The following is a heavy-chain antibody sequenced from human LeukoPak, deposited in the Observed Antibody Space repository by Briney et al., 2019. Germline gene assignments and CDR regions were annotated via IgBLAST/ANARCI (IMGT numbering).Heavy chain of an antibody. CDR2: IYYSGST. CDR1: GGSISNYY. D-gene: IGHD6-19*01. Sequence: SETLSLTCTVSGGSISNYYWSWIRQPPGKGLEWIGYIYYSGSTNYNPSLKSRVTISVDTSKNQFSLKLSSVTAADTAVYYCARVSEAVAGHDAFDIWGQGTMVTVSS. CDR3: ARVSEAVAGHDAFDI. V-gene: IGHV4-59*08. J-gene: IGHJ3*02.